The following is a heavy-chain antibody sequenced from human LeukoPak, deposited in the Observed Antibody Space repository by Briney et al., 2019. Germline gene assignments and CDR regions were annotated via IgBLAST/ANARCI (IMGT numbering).Heavy chain of an antibody. CDR1: GGSISSYY. CDR3: ARQAHYNGNPVDY. CDR2: INYSGST. V-gene: IGHV4-59*01. Sequence: PSVTLSLTCTVSGGSISSYYWSWIRQSPGKGLEWIGNINYSGSTIYNPSLKSRVSISVDTSKNQFSLKLSSVTAADTAVFYCARQAHYNGNPVDYWGQGILVTVSS. D-gene: IGHD3-10*01. J-gene: IGHJ4*02.